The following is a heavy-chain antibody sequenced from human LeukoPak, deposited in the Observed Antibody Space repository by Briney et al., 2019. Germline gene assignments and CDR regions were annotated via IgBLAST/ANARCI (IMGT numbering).Heavy chain of an antibody. CDR1: GGSISSYY. D-gene: IGHD2-15*01. CDR3: ARVIVVVVAATSFTNWFDP. CDR2: IYTSGST. J-gene: IGHJ5*02. Sequence: SETLSLTCTVSGGSISSYYWSWIRQPAGKGLEWIGRIYTSGSTNYNPSLKSRVTMSVDTSKNQFSLKLSSVTAADTAVYYCARVIVVVVAATSFTNWFDPWGQGTLVTVSS. V-gene: IGHV4-4*07.